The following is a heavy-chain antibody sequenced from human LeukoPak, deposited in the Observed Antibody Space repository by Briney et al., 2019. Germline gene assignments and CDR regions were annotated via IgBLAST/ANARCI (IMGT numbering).Heavy chain of an antibody. CDR1: GFTFRSYA. J-gene: IGHJ6*03. D-gene: IGHD4-17*01. CDR3: AKHGGHPTENYYMDV. Sequence: GGSLRLSCAASGFTFRSYAMTWVRQAPGKGLEWVSEISNIATINYADSVKGRFTMSRDNSKNTLYLQMNSLGAEDTAVYYCAKHGGHPTENYYMDVWGKGTTVTVSS. CDR2: ISNIATI. V-gene: IGHV3-23*01.